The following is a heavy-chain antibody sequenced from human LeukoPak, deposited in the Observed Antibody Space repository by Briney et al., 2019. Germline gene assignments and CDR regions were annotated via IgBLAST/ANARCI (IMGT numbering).Heavy chain of an antibody. Sequence: GGSLRLSCAASGFTLSSYWMHWVRQAPGKGLVWVSRSIRDGSSINYADSVKGRFTISRDDAKNTLYLQMNSLRAEDTAVYYCARDTITSSRFFDVWGRGTLVTVSS. CDR3: ARDTITSSRFFDV. D-gene: IGHD3-16*01. CDR1: GFTLSSYW. J-gene: IGHJ2*01. CDR2: SIRDGSSI. V-gene: IGHV3-74*01.